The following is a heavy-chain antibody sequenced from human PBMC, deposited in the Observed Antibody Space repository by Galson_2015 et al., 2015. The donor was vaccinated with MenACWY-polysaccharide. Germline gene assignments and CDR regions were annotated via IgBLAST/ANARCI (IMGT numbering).Heavy chain of an antibody. J-gene: IGHJ2*01. Sequence: SLRLSCAASGFSFGTSWMTWFRRAPGRGLEWVANIAPDGSEMFYAHSVKGRFTISRDNARNSLYLQMHSLRDDDTAEYYCARVLTHGYCDLWGRGTLVTVSP. CDR1: GFSFGTSW. D-gene: IGHD4-23*01. CDR2: IAPDGSEM. CDR3: ARVLTHGYCDL. V-gene: IGHV3-7*01.